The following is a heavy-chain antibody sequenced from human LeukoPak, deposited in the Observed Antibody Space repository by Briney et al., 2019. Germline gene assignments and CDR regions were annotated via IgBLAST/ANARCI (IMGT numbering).Heavy chain of an antibody. V-gene: IGHV2-5*01. CDR3: AHRARYNWNDVSWYFDY. CDR2: IYWNDDK. CDR1: GFSLSTIGLV. J-gene: IGHJ4*02. D-gene: IGHD1-1*01. Sequence: SGPTLVKPKQTLTLPCTFSGFSLSTIGLVLGWILHPPGKPLKCLALIYWNDDKRYSPSLKSRLTITKDTSKNQVVLTMTNMDPVDTATYYCAHRARYNWNDVSWYFDYWGQGTLVTVSS.